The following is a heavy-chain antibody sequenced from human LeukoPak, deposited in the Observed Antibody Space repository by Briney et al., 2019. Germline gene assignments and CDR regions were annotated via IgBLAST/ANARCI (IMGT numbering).Heavy chain of an antibody. D-gene: IGHD1-26*01. CDR1: GFTFSSYG. V-gene: IGHV3-33*01. Sequence: GRSLRLSCAASGFTFSSYGMHWVRQAPGKGLEWVAVIWYDGSNKYYADSVKGRFTISRDNSKNSLYLQMNSLRAEDTAVYYCARGSNSGSYLSYYYYGMDVWGQGTTVTVSS. CDR2: IWYDGSNK. J-gene: IGHJ6*02. CDR3: ARGSNSGSYLSYYYYGMDV.